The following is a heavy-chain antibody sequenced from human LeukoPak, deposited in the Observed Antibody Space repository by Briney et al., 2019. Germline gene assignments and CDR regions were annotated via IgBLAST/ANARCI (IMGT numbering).Heavy chain of an antibody. D-gene: IGHD3-10*01. CDR1: GGSISSGSYY. CDR3: ARGFYGSGSYSPPYYYMDV. V-gene: IGHV4-61*02. Sequence: SETLSLTCTVSGGSISSGSYYWSWIRQPAGKGLEWIGRIYTSGSTNYNPSLKSRVTISVDTSKNQFSLKLSSVTAADTAVYYCARGFYGSGSYSPPYYYMDVWGKGTTVTISS. J-gene: IGHJ6*03. CDR2: IYTSGST.